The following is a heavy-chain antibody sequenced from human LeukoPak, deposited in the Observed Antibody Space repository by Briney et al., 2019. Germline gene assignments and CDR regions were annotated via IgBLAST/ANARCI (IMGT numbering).Heavy chain of an antibody. CDR2: ISSSSSYI. D-gene: IGHD3-10*01. J-gene: IGHJ4*02. Sequence: GGSLRLSCAASGFTFSSYSMNWVRQAPGKGLEWVSSISSSSSYIYYADSVKGRFTNSRDNAKNSLYLQMNSLRAEDTAVYYCARVGWPMYGSGSYSDYWGQGTLVTVSS. CDR1: GFTFSSYS. V-gene: IGHV3-21*01. CDR3: ARVGWPMYGSGSYSDY.